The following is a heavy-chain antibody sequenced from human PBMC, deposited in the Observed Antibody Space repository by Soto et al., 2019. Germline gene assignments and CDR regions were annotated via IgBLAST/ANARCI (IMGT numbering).Heavy chain of an antibody. J-gene: IGHJ6*04. V-gene: IGHV2-5*02. CDR2: LYWDDTR. CDR3: AHYTTDTYFDV. Sequence: QITLKESSPTLVKPTQTLTLTCSFSGFSLYTGGVGVGWIRQPPGKALEWLALLYWDDTRRYNPSLKNTLTIAKDTSENQGVLTVTDMGPVDTGTYFCAHYTTDTYFDVWCKGATVAVSS. D-gene: IGHD1-1*01. CDR1: GFSLYTGGVG.